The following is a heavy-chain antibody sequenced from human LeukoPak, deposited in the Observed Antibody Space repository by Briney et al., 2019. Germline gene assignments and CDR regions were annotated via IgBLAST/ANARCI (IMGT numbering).Heavy chain of an antibody. CDR3: ARALSSGKYQLPLFDY. J-gene: IGHJ4*02. D-gene: IGHD2-2*01. V-gene: IGHV1-69*13. Sequence: SVKVSCKASGGTFSSYAISWVRQAPGQGLEWMGGIIPIFGTANYAQKFQGRVTITADESTSTAYMELSSLRSEDTAEYYCARALSSGKYQLPLFDYWGQGTLVTVSS. CDR2: IIPIFGTA. CDR1: GGTFSSYA.